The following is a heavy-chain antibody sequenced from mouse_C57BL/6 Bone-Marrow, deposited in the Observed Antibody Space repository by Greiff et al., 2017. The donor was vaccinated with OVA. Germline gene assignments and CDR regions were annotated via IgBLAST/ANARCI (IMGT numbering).Heavy chain of an antibody. V-gene: IGHV1-81*01. Sequence: QVQLQQSGAELARPGASVKLSCKASGYTFTSYGISWGKQRNGQGLEWIGEIYPRSGNNYYNEKVTGQATLTAKKSSRTAYMELRRPASADSAVFFGAKEATGSAYWGQGTLVTGSA. CDR1: GYTFTSYG. J-gene: IGHJ3*01. CDR3: AKEATGSAY. CDR2: IYPRSGNN.